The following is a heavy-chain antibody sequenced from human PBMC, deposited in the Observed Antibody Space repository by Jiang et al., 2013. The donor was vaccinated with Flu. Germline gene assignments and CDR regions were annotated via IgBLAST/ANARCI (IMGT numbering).Heavy chain of an antibody. CDR1: GYILTAYY. V-gene: IGHV1-46*01. CDR2: IDPSVGTT. Sequence: SVKVSCKASGYILTAYYMHWVRQAPGQGLEWMGIIDPSVGTTEYAHNFQGRVALTRDTSTSTVYMELSSLRSEDTAIYYCATFTTKMTGDYWGQGTLVTVSS. J-gene: IGHJ4*02. CDR3: ATFTTKMTGDY. D-gene: IGHD3-3*01.